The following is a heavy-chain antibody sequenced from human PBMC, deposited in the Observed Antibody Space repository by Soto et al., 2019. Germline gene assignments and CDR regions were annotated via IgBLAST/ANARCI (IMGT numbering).Heavy chain of an antibody. CDR1: GYTFTSYG. D-gene: IGHD4-4*01. CDR2: ISAYNGNT. J-gene: IGHJ5*02. V-gene: IGHV1-18*01. CDR3: AMRGYSKAENGFDV. Sequence: ASVNLCCKGSGYTFTSYGISWVRQAPGQGLEWMGWISAYNGNTNYAQKLQGRVTMTTDTSTNTAYMELRSLRSDDTAVYYWAMRGYSKAENGFDVWGQGTLVTVSS.